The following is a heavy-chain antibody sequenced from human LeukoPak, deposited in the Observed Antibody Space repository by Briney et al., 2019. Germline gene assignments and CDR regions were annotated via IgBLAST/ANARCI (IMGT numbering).Heavy chain of an antibody. Sequence: GASVKVSCKASGYTFTSYYMHWVRQATGQRLEWMGIINPSGGSTSYAQTFQGRVTMTRDTSTSIVYMELSSLRSEDTAVYYCARAYCSGGSCYSDAFDIWGQGTMVTVSS. CDR3: ARAYCSGGSCYSDAFDI. D-gene: IGHD2-15*01. CDR1: GYTFTSYY. V-gene: IGHV1-46*01. CDR2: INPSGGST. J-gene: IGHJ3*02.